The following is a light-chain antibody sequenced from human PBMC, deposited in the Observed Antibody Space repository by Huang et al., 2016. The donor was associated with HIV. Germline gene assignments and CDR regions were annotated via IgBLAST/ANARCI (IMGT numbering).Light chain of an antibody. CDR2: GSS. CDR3: HQYNNWLLS. CDR1: RSVSTN. J-gene: IGKJ4*01. Sequence: EIVMTQSPATLSVSPGERVTLSCRANRSVSTNLAWYQPGPGQAPRLLIYGSSTRAPGIPARFSGSGSGTDFSLTISSLQSEDFALYYCHQYNNWLLSFGGGTRVDI. V-gene: IGKV3-15*01.